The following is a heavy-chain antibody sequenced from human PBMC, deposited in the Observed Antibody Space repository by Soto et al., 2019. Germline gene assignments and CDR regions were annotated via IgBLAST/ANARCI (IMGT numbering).Heavy chain of an antibody. J-gene: IGHJ4*02. D-gene: IGHD3-16*02. CDR1: GFTFSSYA. Sequence: GGSLRLSFAASGFTFSSYAMSWVRQAPGKGLEWVSAISGSGGSTYYADSVKGRFTISRDNSKNTLYLQMNSLRAEDTAVYYCAKLRDDYIWGSYRYTGTFDYWGQGTLVTVSS. V-gene: IGHV3-23*01. CDR2: ISGSGGST. CDR3: AKLRDDYIWGSYRYTGTFDY.